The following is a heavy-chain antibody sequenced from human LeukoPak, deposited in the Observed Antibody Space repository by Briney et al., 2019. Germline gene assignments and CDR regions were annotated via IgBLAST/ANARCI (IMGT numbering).Heavy chain of an antibody. CDR1: GYTFTNYY. CDR2: INPSGDST. Sequence: ASVKVSCKASGYTFTNYYIHWVRQAPGQGLAWMGIINPSGDSTSYAQNFQGRVTMTTDMSTSTVYMELSSLTSDDTAMYYCARLARYSSSPISPLYYHYYMDVWGKGTTVTISS. D-gene: IGHD6-19*01. V-gene: IGHV1-46*01. J-gene: IGHJ6*03. CDR3: ARLARYSSSPISPLYYHYYMDV.